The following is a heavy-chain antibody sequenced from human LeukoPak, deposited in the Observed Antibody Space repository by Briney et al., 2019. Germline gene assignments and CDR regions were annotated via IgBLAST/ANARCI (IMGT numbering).Heavy chain of an antibody. J-gene: IGHJ5*02. CDR3: ATIGIVGATRNWFDP. Sequence: GSSVKVSCKVSGGTFSTFAISWVRQALGQGLEWMGGIIPIFGTANYAQKFQGRVTITVDESTSTAYMELSSLRSEDTAVYYCATIGIVGATRNWFDPWGQGTLVTVSS. CDR2: IIPIFGTA. CDR1: GGTFSTFA. V-gene: IGHV1-69*01. D-gene: IGHD1-26*01.